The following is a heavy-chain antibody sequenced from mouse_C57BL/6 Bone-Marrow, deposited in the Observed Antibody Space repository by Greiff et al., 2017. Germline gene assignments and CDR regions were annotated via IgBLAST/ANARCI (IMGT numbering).Heavy chain of an antibody. CDR1: GYTFTSYW. Sequence: QVQLQQPGAELVRPGSSVKLSCKASGYTFTSYWMDWVKQRPGQGLEWIGNIYPSDSETHYNQKFKDKATLTVDKSSSTAYMQLSSLTYEDSAVYYCARRAYYSNYVRFDYWGQGTTLTVSS. J-gene: IGHJ2*01. D-gene: IGHD2-5*01. CDR3: ARRAYYSNYVRFDY. CDR2: IYPSDSET. V-gene: IGHV1-61*01.